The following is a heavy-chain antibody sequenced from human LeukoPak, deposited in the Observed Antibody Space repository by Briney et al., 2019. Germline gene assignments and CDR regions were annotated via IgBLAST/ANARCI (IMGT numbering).Heavy chain of an antibody. D-gene: IGHD3-22*01. J-gene: IGHJ6*03. CDR1: GGSISSYY. CDR2: IYYSGST. V-gene: IGHV4-59*08. CDR3: ARAAYYYDSSGSATGYYYHMDV. Sequence: SETLSLTCTVSGGSISSYYWSWIRQPPGKGLEWIGYIYYSGSTNYNPSLESRVTISVDTSKNQFSLKLSSVTAADTAVYYCARAAYYYDSSGSATGYYYHMDVWGKGTTVTVSS.